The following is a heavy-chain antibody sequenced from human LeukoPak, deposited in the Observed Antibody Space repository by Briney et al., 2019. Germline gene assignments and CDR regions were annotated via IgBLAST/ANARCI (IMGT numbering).Heavy chain of an antibody. CDR3: ASGGSSGWYIYYMDV. J-gene: IGHJ6*03. CDR1: GGSISSGSYY. V-gene: IGHV4-61*02. CDR2: IYTSGST. Sequence: SQTLSLTCTVSGGSISSGSYYWSWIRQPAGKGLEWIGRIYTSGSTNYNPSLKSRVTISVDTSKNQFSLKLSSGTAADTAVYYCASGGSSGWYIYYMDVWGKGTTVTVSS. D-gene: IGHD6-19*01.